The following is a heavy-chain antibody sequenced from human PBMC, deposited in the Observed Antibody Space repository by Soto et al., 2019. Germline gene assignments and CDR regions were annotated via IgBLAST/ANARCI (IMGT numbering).Heavy chain of an antibody. D-gene: IGHD3-10*01. J-gene: IGHJ5*02. Sequence: QVQLQESGPGLVKPSQTLSLTCAVSGDSISSRSHYWNWIRRVPGKGLEFIGYIFYTGATYYNPSLRGRISMSVDTSKNQFSLTLRSVTAADTAIYYSAREGRHSGGMRESWFDPWGQGTQVTVSS. CDR2: IFYTGAT. CDR1: GDSISSRSHY. V-gene: IGHV4-31*11. CDR3: AREGRHSGGMRESWFDP.